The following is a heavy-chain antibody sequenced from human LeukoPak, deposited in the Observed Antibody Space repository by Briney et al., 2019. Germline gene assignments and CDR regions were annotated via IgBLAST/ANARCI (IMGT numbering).Heavy chain of an antibody. CDR2: ISSSSSYI. V-gene: IGHV3-21*01. J-gene: IGHJ5*02. Sequence: PGGSLRLSCAASGFTFSSHNMNWVRQAPGKGLEWVSSISSSSSYIYYADSVKGRFTISRDNAKNSLYLQMNSLRAEDTAVYYCARGAHNWFDPWGQGTLVTVSS. CDR1: GFTFSSHN. CDR3: ARGAHNWFDP.